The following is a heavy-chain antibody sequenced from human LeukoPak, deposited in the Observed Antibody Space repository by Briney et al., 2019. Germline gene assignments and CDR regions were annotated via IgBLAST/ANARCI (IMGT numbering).Heavy chain of an antibody. J-gene: IGHJ4*02. CDR1: GGSISSYF. CDR3: ARDHGYCSGGSCYPYYFDY. V-gene: IGHV4-59*01. D-gene: IGHD2-15*01. CDR2: IYYSGST. Sequence: SETLSLTCTVSGGSISSYFWSWIRQPPGKGLEWIGYIYYSGSTNYNPSLKSRVTISVDTSKTQFSLKLSSVTTADTAVYYCARDHGYCSGGSCYPYYFDYWGQGTLVTVSS.